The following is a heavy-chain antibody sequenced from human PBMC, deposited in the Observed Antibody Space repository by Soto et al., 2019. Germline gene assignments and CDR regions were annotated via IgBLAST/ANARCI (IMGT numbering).Heavy chain of an antibody. D-gene: IGHD3-10*01. CDR1: AYSFANKH. V-gene: IGHV1-8*01. Sequence: PSWKVSCKASAYSFANKHFGWWGRATRQGLERMGWRNPGSGKRGYAQKFTGRDTMTTANCMDTAYMELSSLRSDDTAIYSCATMAAFGSLNCFDSWGQGTLVTVSS. J-gene: IGHJ5*01. CDR3: ATMAAFGSLNCFDS. CDR2: RNPGSGKR.